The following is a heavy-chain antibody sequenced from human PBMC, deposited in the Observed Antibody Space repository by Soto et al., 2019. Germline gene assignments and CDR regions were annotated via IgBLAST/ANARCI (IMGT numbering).Heavy chain of an antibody. CDR3: ARTKAVAAKTQYYFDY. J-gene: IGHJ4*02. D-gene: IGHD6-19*01. Sequence: QVQLVESGGGVVQPGRSLRLSCAASGFSFSSYGMHWVRQAPGKGLEWVAVIWYDGSNKYYADSVKGRFTISRDNSKNTLHLQMNSLRAEDTAVYYCARTKAVAAKTQYYFDYWGQGTLVTVSS. V-gene: IGHV3-33*01. CDR2: IWYDGSNK. CDR1: GFSFSSYG.